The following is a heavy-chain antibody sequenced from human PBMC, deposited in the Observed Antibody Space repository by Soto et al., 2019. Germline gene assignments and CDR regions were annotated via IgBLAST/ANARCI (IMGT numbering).Heavy chain of an antibody. Sequence: LQLQESGSRLVKPSQTLSLTCAVSGDSISGSHYSWSWIRQPPGNGLEWIGYIHSGGTLYSPSLSSRVSISIAGSKNQFALRLSSVTAADTAVYYCSTSSSGWPNWFDPWCQGTLVTVSS. CDR1: GDSISGSHYS. D-gene: IGHD6-19*01. V-gene: IGHV4-30-2*01. J-gene: IGHJ5*02. CDR2: IHSGGT. CDR3: STSSSGWPNWFDP.